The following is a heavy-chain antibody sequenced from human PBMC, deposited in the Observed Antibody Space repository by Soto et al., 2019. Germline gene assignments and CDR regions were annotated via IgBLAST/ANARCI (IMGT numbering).Heavy chain of an antibody. CDR2: IIPILGIA. D-gene: IGHD4-17*01. V-gene: IGHV1-69*02. CDR1: GGTFSSYT. CDR3: VCAIVGDDYGYY. Sequence: QVQLVQSGAEVKKPGSSVKVSCKASGGTFSSYTISWVRQAPGQGLEWMGRIIPILGIANYAQKFQGRVTITADKSTSTAYMELSSLRSEDTAVYYCVCAIVGDDYGYYWGQGTLVTVSS. J-gene: IGHJ4*02.